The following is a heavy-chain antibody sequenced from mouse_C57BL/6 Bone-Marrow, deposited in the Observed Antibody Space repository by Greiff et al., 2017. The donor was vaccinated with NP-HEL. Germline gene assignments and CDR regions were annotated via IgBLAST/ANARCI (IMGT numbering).Heavy chain of an antibody. CDR2: IDPENGDT. CDR3: TSYDSLDY. CDR1: GFNIKDDY. V-gene: IGHV14-4*01. Sequence: VQLQQSGAELVRPGASVKLSCTASGFNIKDDYMHWVKQRPEQGLEWIGWIDPENGDTEYASKFQGKATITADTSSNTAYLQLSSLTSEDTAVYSCTSYDSLDYWGQGTTLTVSS. D-gene: IGHD2-4*01. J-gene: IGHJ2*01.